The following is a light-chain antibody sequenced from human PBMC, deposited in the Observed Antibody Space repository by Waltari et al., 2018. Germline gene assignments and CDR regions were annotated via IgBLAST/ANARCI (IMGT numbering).Light chain of an antibody. CDR2: DAS. CDR1: QSVGRA. CDR3: QMYVRLPVT. Sequence: EFVLTQSPGTLALSPGERAPLPCRASQSVGRALAWYQQKPGQAPRLLIYDASSRATGISDKYSGSGSGTDFSLTISRVEPEDFAVYFCQMYVRLPVTFGQGTKVEVK. J-gene: IGKJ1*01. V-gene: IGKV3-20*01.